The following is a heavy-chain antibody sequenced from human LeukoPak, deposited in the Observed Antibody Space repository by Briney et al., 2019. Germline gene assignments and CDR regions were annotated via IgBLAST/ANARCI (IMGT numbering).Heavy chain of an antibody. D-gene: IGHD3-3*01. CDR2: IRSKAYGGTT. V-gene: IGHV3-49*05. J-gene: IGHJ4*02. CDR1: GFTFGDYA. Sequence: KSGGSLRLSCTASGFTFGDYAMSWFRQAPGKGLEWVGFIRSKAYGGTTEYSASVKGRFTNSRDDSKSIDYLQMNSLKTEDTAVYYCARGWVRFLEWFEEGESLYWGQGTLVTVSS. CDR3: ARGWVRFLEWFEEGESLY.